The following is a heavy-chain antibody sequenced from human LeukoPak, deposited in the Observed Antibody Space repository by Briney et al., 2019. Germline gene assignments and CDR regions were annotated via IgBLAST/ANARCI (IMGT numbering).Heavy chain of an antibody. J-gene: IGHJ4*02. CDR1: GGSISCYY. Sequence: PSETLSLTCTVSGGSISCYYWSWIRQPPGKGLEWIGYIYYSGSTNYNPSLKSRVTISVDTSKNQFSLKLSSVTAADTAVYYCARDCPSYYYDSSGCFDYWGQGTLVTVSS. V-gene: IGHV4-59*01. CDR3: ARDCPSYYYDSSGCFDY. CDR2: IYYSGST. D-gene: IGHD3-22*01.